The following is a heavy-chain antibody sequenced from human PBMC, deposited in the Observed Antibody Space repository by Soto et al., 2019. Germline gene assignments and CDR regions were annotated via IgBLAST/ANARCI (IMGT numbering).Heavy chain of an antibody. D-gene: IGHD1-1*01. CDR3: ARDWKGAEGLDP. Sequence: QVQLVQSGAEVKKPGASVKVSCKACGYTFSTYGFSWVRQAPGQGLEWMGWIGADNGDTNYAQNFQGRVTMTTDTSTTTSYMELRSLTSDDTAVYFCARDWKGAEGLDPWGQGTLVTVSS. CDR2: IGADNGDT. V-gene: IGHV1-18*01. J-gene: IGHJ5*02. CDR1: GYTFSTYG.